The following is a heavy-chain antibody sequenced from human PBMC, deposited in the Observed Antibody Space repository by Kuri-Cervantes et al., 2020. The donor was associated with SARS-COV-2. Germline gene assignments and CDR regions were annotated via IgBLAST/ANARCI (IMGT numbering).Heavy chain of an antibody. CDR3: ARDSNPRLLWFGEYDSNAFDI. J-gene: IGHJ3*02. CDR1: GFTFSSYA. CDR2: ISGSGGST. V-gene: IGHV3-23*01. Sequence: GESLKISCAASGFTFSSYAMSWVRQAPGKGLEWVSAISGSGGSTYYADSVKGRFTISRDNSKNTLYLQMNSLRAEDTAVYYCARDSNPRLLWFGEYDSNAFDIWGQGTMVTVSS. D-gene: IGHD3-10*01.